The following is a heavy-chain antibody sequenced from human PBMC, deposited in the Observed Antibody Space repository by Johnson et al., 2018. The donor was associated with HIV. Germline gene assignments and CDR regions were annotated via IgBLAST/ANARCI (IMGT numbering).Heavy chain of an antibody. J-gene: IGHJ3*02. D-gene: IGHD2-8*02. CDR3: ARAMEGVVYAFDI. CDR1: GFSFSSYA. V-gene: IGHV3-23*04. Sequence: VQLVESGGGVVQPGKSLRLSCVASGFSFSSYAMNWVRRAPGKGLEWVSAISGRGGSTYYADSVKGRFTISRDNSKNTLYLQMNSLRAEATALYYCARAMEGVVYAFDIWGQGTIVTVSS. CDR2: ISGRGGST.